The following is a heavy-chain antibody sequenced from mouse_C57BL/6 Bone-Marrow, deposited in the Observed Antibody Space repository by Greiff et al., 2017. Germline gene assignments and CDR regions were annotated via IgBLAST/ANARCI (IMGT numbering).Heavy chain of an antibody. CDR2: IWSGGST. CDR1: GFSLTSYG. Sequence: QVQLQQSGPGLVQPSQSLSITCTVSGFSLTSYGVHWVRQSPGKGLEWLGVIWSGGSTDYNAAFISRLSISKDNSKSQVFFKMNSLQADDTAIYYCARKIPYYYGSSFYAMDYWGQGTSVTVSS. D-gene: IGHD1-1*01. CDR3: ARKIPYYYGSSFYAMDY. V-gene: IGHV2-2*01. J-gene: IGHJ4*01.